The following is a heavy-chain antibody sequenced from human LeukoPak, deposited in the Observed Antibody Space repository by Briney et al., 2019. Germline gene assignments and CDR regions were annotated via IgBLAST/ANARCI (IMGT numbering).Heavy chain of an antibody. CDR1: GASISSYY. Sequence: SETLSLTCTASGASISSYYWSWIRQPAGKGLEWIGRIYTSGSTNYNPSLKSRATMSVDTSKNQFSLKLSSVTAADTAVYYCARGSQWLSALDYWGQGTLVTVSS. J-gene: IGHJ4*02. CDR3: ARGSQWLSALDY. CDR2: IYTSGST. V-gene: IGHV4-4*07. D-gene: IGHD6-19*01.